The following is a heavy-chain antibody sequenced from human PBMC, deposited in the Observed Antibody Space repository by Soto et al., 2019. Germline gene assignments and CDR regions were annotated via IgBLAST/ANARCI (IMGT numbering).Heavy chain of an antibody. V-gene: IGHV3-74*01. D-gene: IGHD6-13*01. CDR3: ARDVETYSSSWYAGDY. J-gene: IGHJ4*02. Sequence: EVQLVEAGGGLVQPGGSLRLSCAASGFTFTSYWMHWVRQAPGRGLVWVSRINSDGSSTIYADSVKGRFAISRDNAKNPLYLHMSGLRAEDTAVYYCARDVETYSSSWYAGDYWGQGTLVTVSA. CDR1: GFTFTSYW. CDR2: INSDGSST.